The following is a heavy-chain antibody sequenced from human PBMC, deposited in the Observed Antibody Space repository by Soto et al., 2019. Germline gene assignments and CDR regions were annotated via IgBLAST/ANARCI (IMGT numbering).Heavy chain of an antibody. Sequence: GASVKVSCKASGYTFTDNYIHWVRQAPGHGLEWMGWINPNTGGTNYAQKLQGRVTMTRDTSITTAYMELSRLRSDDTAMYYCARDFSSSADGFDYWGQGTLVTVSS. J-gene: IGHJ4*02. CDR1: GYTFTDNY. V-gene: IGHV1-2*02. CDR3: ARDFSSSADGFDY. D-gene: IGHD6-6*01. CDR2: INPNTGGT.